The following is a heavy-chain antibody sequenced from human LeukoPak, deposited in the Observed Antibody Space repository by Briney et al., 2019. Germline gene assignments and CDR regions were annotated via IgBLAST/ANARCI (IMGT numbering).Heavy chain of an antibody. Sequence: ASVKVSCKASGYTFTVYYMHWVRQAPGQGLEWMGWINPNSGGTNYAQKFQGRVTMTRDTSISTAYMELSRLRSDDTAVYYCARDVRIAAAGTTGYWGQGTLVTVSS. V-gene: IGHV1-2*02. D-gene: IGHD6-13*01. CDR3: ARDVRIAAAGTTGY. CDR2: INPNSGGT. CDR1: GYTFTVYY. J-gene: IGHJ4*02.